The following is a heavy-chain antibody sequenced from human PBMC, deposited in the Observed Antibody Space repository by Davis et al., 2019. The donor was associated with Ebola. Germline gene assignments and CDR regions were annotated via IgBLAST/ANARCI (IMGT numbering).Heavy chain of an antibody. J-gene: IGHJ4*02. CDR3: ARVVDAATDGFPLDY. CDR1: GFTFSDYY. Sequence: GGSLRLSCAASGFTFSDYYMSWIRQAPGKGLEWVSYISSSSSYTNYADSVKGRFTISRDNARNSLYVQMNSLRADDTAVYYCARVVDAATDGFPLDYWGQGTLVTVSS. D-gene: IGHD6-13*01. CDR2: ISSSSSYT. V-gene: IGHV3-11*06.